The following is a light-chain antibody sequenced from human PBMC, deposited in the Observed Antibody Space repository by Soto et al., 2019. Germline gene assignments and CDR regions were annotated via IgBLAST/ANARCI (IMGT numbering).Light chain of an antibody. Sequence: QSVLTQPASVSGSPGQSITISCTGTSSDVGGYNYVSWYQQHPGKAPKLMIYEVSNRPSGVSNRFSGSKSGNTASLTISGLQAEDEADYYCSSYTSSSILFGGGTKLTVL. CDR3: SSYTSSSIL. J-gene: IGLJ2*01. CDR2: EVS. V-gene: IGLV2-14*01. CDR1: SSDVGGYNY.